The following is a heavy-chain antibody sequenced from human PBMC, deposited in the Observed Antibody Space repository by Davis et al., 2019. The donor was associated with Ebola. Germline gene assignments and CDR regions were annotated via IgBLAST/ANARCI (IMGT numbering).Heavy chain of an antibody. V-gene: IGHV1-8*01. CDR1: GYTFTSYD. CDR2: MNPNSGNT. D-gene: IGHD3-3*01. Sequence: ASVKVSCKASGYTFTSYDINWVRQATGQGLEWMGWMNPNSGNTGYAQKFQGRVTMTTDTSTSTAYMELRSLRSYDTAVYYCARGTITIFGVVMGWFDPWGQGTLVTVSS. J-gene: IGHJ5*02. CDR3: ARGTITIFGVVMGWFDP.